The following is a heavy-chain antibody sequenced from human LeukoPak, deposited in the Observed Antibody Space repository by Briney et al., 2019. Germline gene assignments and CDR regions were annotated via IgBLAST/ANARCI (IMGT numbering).Heavy chain of an antibody. D-gene: IGHD3-22*01. Sequence: SETLSLTCTVSGGSISSSSYYWSWIRQPPGKGLEWIGYIFYSGNTKYNPSLESRVAISGETSKNQVSLRLSSVTPADTAVYFCARVGPGYYDMLFDPWGQGTLVTVSS. CDR1: GGSISSSSYY. J-gene: IGHJ5*02. CDR3: ARVGPGYYDMLFDP. CDR2: IFYSGNT. V-gene: IGHV4-61*01.